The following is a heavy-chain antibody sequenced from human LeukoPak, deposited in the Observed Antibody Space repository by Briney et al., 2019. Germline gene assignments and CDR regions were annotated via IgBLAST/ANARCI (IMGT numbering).Heavy chain of an antibody. V-gene: IGHV4-4*02. CDR3: VRAYAPSH. D-gene: IGHD2-8*01. CDR2: IYHTGST. CDR1: GASISSSNW. J-gene: IGHJ4*02. Sequence: SGTLSLTCAVSGASISSSNWWSWVRQPPGKGLEWIREIYHTGSTNYNPSLKSRVTISVDKSKNQFSLTLTSVIAADTAVYYCVRAYAPSHWGQGTLVPVSS.